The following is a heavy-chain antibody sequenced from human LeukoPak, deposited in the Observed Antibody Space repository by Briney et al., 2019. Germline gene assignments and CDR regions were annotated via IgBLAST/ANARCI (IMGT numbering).Heavy chain of an antibody. CDR2: ISSSSSYL. J-gene: IGHJ4*02. V-gene: IGHV3-21*01. CDR3: ARARGLRYFTDY. D-gene: IGHD3-9*01. CDR1: GFTFSSYS. Sequence: GGSLRLSCAASGFTFSSYSMNWVRQAPGKGLEWVSSISSSSSYLYYADSVKGRFTISRDNAKNSLYLKMNSLRAEDTAVYYCARARGLRYFTDYWGQGTLVTVSS.